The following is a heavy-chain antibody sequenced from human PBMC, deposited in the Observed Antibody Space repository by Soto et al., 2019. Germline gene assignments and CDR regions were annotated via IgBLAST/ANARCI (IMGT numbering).Heavy chain of an antibody. CDR3: AKDSRGARYFYGMDV. CDR2: IIGSGGST. Sequence: GGALRLACAASGFPFSSYAMSWVRQAPGKGLEWVSAIIGSGGSTYYADSVKGRFTISRDNYKSTVELQMNNVRSEDTAVYFCAKDSRGARYFYGMDVWGQGTTVTVSS. V-gene: IGHV3-23*01. J-gene: IGHJ6*02. CDR1: GFPFSSYA. D-gene: IGHD3-10*01.